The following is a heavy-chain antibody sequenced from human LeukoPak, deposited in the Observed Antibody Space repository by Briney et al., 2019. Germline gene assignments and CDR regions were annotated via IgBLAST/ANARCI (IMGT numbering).Heavy chain of an antibody. CDR3: ARNIFPWHSFHL. CDR2: IYYSGST. Sequence: SETLSLTCTVSGGSISSTSYYWGWIRQPPGKGLEWIGSIYYSGSTYYNPSLKSRVTISVDTSKNQFSLKLISVTAADTAVYYCARNIFPWHSFHLWAHGTMVPVPS. V-gene: IGHV4-39*01. D-gene: IGHD2/OR15-2a*01. J-gene: IGHJ3*01. CDR1: GGSISSTSYY.